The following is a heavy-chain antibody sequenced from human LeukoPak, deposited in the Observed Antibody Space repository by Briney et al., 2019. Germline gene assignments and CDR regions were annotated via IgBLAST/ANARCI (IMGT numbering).Heavy chain of an antibody. J-gene: IGHJ6*02. CDR3: ARDITNGVMDYYYGMDV. D-gene: IGHD2-8*01. CDR1: GFTFSSYA. Sequence: PGGSLRLSCAASGFTFSSYAMHWVRQAPGKGLEWVAVISYDGSNKYYADSVKGRFTISRDNSKNTLYLQMNSLRAEDTAVYYCARDITNGVMDYYYGMDVWAKGPRSPSP. CDR2: ISYDGSNK. V-gene: IGHV3-30-3*01.